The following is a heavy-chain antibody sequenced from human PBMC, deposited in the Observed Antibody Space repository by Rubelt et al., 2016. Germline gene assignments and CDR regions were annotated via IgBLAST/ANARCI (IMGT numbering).Heavy chain of an antibody. J-gene: IGHJ4*02. Sequence: GTGLAWVGRTRNKANSYTTEYAASVKGRFTISRDGSRNSLYLQMNSLKIEDTAVYYCARSSLADSRELDYWGQGTLVTVSS. CDR3: ARSSLADSRELDY. CDR2: TRNKANSYTT. V-gene: IGHV3-72*01. D-gene: IGHD1-26*01.